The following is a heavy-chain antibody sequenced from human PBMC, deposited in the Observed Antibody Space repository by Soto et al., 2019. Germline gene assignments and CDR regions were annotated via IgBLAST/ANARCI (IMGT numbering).Heavy chain of an antibody. D-gene: IGHD2-8*01. CDR2: ISGSGNIT. Sequence: PVGSLRLSCAASWFTSSSHEMNWVRQAPGKGLEWISYISGSGNITYYADSVKGRFTISRDNAQKSLYLQMNSLRVEDTAVYYCARGGVYWGQGTLVTVSS. V-gene: IGHV3-48*03. CDR3: ARGGVY. J-gene: IGHJ4*02. CDR1: WFTSSSHE.